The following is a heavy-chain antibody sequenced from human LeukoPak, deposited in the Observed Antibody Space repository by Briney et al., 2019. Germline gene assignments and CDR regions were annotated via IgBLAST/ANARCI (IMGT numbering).Heavy chain of an antibody. D-gene: IGHD6-13*01. J-gene: IGHJ5*02. V-gene: IGHV4-39*07. CDR1: GGSISSSSYY. CDR2: IYYSGST. CDR3: ARDLLSSSWYGGWFDP. Sequence: SETLSLTCTVSGGSISSSSYYWGWIRQPPGKGLEWIGSIYYSGSTYYSPSLKSRVTISVDTSKNQFSLKLSSVTAADTAVYYCARDLLSSSWYGGWFDPWGQGTLVTVSS.